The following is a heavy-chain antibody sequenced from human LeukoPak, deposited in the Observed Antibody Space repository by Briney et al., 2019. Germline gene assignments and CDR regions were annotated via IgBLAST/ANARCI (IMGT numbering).Heavy chain of an antibody. V-gene: IGHV3-7*01. CDR3: ARDLYEPRDFWSGYYKDYYFDY. CDR1: GFTFTTYW. D-gene: IGHD3-3*01. Sequence: GGSLRLSCAASGFTFTTYWMTWVRQAPGKGLEWVANVNQDGTLKNYVDSLRDRFTISRDNAKDSLYLQMSNLRAEDTAVYYCARDLYEPRDFWSGYYKDYYFDYWGQGTLVTVSS. CDR2: VNQDGTLK. J-gene: IGHJ4*02.